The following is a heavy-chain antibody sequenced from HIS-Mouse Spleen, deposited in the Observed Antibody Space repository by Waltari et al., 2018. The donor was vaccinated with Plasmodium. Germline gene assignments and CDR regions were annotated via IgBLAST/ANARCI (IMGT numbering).Heavy chain of an antibody. V-gene: IGHV3-7*01. J-gene: IGHJ2*01. CDR1: GFTFRSYG. Sequence: EVQLVESGGGLVQPGGSLRLSCAASGFTFRSYGMSWVRQAPGKGLEWVAKRKQDGREKYYVDSVKGRFTISRDNAKNSLYLQMNSLRAEDTAVYYCASSWYWYFDLWGRGTLVTVSS. CDR3: ASSWYWYFDL. D-gene: IGHD6-13*01. CDR2: RKQDGREK.